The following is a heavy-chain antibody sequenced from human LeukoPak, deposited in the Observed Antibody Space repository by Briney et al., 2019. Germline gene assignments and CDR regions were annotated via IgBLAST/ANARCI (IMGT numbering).Heavy chain of an antibody. V-gene: IGHV3-30-3*01. CDR3: ARDPRYYYDSSGYDFYFDY. D-gene: IGHD3-22*01. Sequence: GGSLRLSCAVSGFTFSSYAMHWVRKAPGKGLEWEAVISYDGSNKYYADSVKGRFTISRDNSKNTLYLQMNSLRAEDTAVYYCARDPRYYYDSSGYDFYFDYWGQGTLVTVSS. CDR2: ISYDGSNK. CDR1: GFTFSSYA. J-gene: IGHJ4*02.